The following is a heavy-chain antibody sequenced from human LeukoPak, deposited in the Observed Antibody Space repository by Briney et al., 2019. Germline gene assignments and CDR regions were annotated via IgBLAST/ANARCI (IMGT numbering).Heavy chain of an antibody. V-gene: IGHV3-66*01. CDR2: XYGGTST. CDR3: ASRYEGASYYYHGMDV. J-gene: IGHJ6*02. CDR1: GLTVSSTY. Sequence: GGSLRLSCAGSGLTVSSTYMSWVRQAPGKGXXXXXXXYGGTSTYYADSVKGKFTISRDDSRNTLYLQISSLRAEDTAVYYCASRYEGASYYYHGMDVWGQGTTVTVSS. D-gene: IGHD1-14*01.